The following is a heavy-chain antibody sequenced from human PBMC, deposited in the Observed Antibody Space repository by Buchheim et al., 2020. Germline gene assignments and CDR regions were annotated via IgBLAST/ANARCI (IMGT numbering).Heavy chain of an antibody. D-gene: IGHD3-10*01. CDR1: GGSMSNGDYY. CDR2: IYYSGST. Sequence: QVQLQESGPGLVKPSQTLSLTCSVSGGSMSNGDYYWSWIRQPPGKGLEWIGYIYYSGSTDYTPSLKSRVTISVDTSKNQFSLKLSSVTAADTAVYYCARASGYYGSGSYYRLNLNWIDPWGQGTL. V-gene: IGHV4-30-4*01. CDR3: ARASGYYGSGSYYRLNLNWIDP. J-gene: IGHJ5*02.